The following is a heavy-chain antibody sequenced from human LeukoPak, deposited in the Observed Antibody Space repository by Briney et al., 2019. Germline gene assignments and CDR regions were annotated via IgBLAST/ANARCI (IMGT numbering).Heavy chain of an antibody. J-gene: IGHJ4*02. CDR1: GYTFTSYG. Sequence: ASVKVSCKASGYTFTSYGISWVRQAPGQGLEWMGWISGYNGNTKYAQKLQGRVTMTTDTSTSTAYMELRSLRSDDTAVYYCARVPPDYSSGWRGYFDYWGQGTLVTVSS. CDR2: ISGYNGNT. D-gene: IGHD6-19*01. CDR3: ARVPPDYSSGWRGYFDY. V-gene: IGHV1-18*01.